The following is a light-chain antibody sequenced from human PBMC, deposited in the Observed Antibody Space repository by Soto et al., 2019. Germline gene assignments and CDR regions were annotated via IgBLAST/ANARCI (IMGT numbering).Light chain of an antibody. Sequence: EIVVTQSPATLSVSPGESAPLSSRASQSVSSNLAWYQQKPGQAHRLLIYGASTRATGIPARFIRSGSGTEFTLTIINLQSEEFSGYYLQQYNNWSAWTFGQGTKVEIK. CDR3: QQYNNWSAWT. J-gene: IGKJ1*01. CDR2: GAS. V-gene: IGKV3-15*01. CDR1: QSVSSN.